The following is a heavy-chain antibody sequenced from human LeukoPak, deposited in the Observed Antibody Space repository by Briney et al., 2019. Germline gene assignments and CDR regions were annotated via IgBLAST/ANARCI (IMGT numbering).Heavy chain of an antibody. D-gene: IGHD6-13*01. CDR3: ARDEAGTFDY. CDR1: GYSISSGYY. J-gene: IGHJ4*02. Sequence: SETLSLTCTVSGYSISSGYYWGWIRQPPGKGLEWIGSIHHSGSTYYNPSLKSRVTISVDTSKNQFSLKLSSVTAADTAVYYCARDEAGTFDYWGQGTLVTVSS. CDR2: IHHSGST. V-gene: IGHV4-38-2*02.